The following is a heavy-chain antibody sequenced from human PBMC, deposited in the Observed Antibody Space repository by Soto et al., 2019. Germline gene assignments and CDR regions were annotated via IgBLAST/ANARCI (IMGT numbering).Heavy chain of an antibody. CDR2: IIPFLGSA. CDR1: GGTFKSYV. CDR3: AGTQFDTSGYYPSGLEL. D-gene: IGHD3-22*01. J-gene: IGHJ4*02. Sequence: QVQLEQSGAEVEKPGSSVKVSCKPSGGTFKSYVLNWVRQAPGQGLEWMGGIIPFLGSADYAQKFQDRVTITADESTSTAYLELSSLRSEDSAVHYCAGTQFDTSGYYPSGLELWGQGTLVTVAS. V-gene: IGHV1-69*01.